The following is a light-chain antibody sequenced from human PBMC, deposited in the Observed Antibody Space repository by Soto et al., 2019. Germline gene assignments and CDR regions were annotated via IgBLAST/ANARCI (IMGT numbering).Light chain of an antibody. Sequence: DIKISQSPSTLSASVGDRVTITCRASQSISIWLAWYQQKPGKAPNLLIHDASSLESGVPSRFSGSGSGTEFTLTISSLQPDDFATYYCQQYSSYWTCGQGTKVDI. J-gene: IGKJ1*01. CDR3: QQYSSYWT. CDR2: DAS. CDR1: QSISIW. V-gene: IGKV1-5*01.